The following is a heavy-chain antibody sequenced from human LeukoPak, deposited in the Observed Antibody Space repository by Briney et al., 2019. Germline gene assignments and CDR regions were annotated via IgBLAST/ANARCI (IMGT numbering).Heavy chain of an antibody. CDR1: GFTFRTYA. V-gene: IGHV3-30-3*01. J-gene: IGHJ6*02. CDR2: ISYHGSST. CDR3: ARGVATSGGPASYYFYGLAV. Sequence: PGGSLRLSCAASGFTFRTYAMHWVRRAPGKGLEWVADISYHGSSTYYGDSVKGRFTISRDNSKNTLYLQMNSLRPEDTAVYYCARGVATSGGPASYYFYGLAVWGQGTTVTVSS. D-gene: IGHD6-13*01.